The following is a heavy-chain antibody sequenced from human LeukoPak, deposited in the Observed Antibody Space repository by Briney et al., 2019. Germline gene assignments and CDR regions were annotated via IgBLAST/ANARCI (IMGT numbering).Heavy chain of an antibody. V-gene: IGHV1-18*01. Sequence: ASVKVSCTASGYTFTNYGVIWVRQAPGQGLEWMGWISAYNGNTNYAQKLQGRVTMTTDTSTTTAYMELRSLRSDDTAVYYCARDLVRGVIGFWGQGTLVTVSS. CDR2: ISAYNGNT. CDR1: GYTFTNYG. D-gene: IGHD3-10*01. CDR3: ARDLVRGVIGF. J-gene: IGHJ4*02.